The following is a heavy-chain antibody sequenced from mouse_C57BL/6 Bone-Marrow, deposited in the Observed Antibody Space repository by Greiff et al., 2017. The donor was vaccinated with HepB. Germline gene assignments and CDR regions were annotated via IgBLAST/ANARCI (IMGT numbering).Heavy chain of an antibody. CDR3: SGSSLFAY. D-gene: IGHD1-1*01. CDR2: ISSGSSTI. Sequence: EVKLMESGGGLVKPGGSLKLSCAASGFTFSDYGMHWVRQAPEKGLEWVAYISSGSSTIYYADTVKGRFTISRDNAKNTLCLQMTSLRSEDTAMYYCSGSSLFAYWGQGTLVTVSA. J-gene: IGHJ3*01. CDR1: GFTFSDYG. V-gene: IGHV5-17*01.